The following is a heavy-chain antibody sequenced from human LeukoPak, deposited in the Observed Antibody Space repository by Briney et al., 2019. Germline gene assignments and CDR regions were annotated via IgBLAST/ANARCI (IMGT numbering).Heavy chain of an antibody. D-gene: IGHD6-19*01. V-gene: IGHV3-21*04. J-gene: IGHJ4*02. Sequence: PGGSLRLSCAASGFTFSSYSMNWVRQAPGKGLEWVSSISSSSSYIYYADSVKGRFTISRDNAKNSLYLQMNSLRAEDTALYYCAKINRGQVAGHLDYWGQGTLVIVSS. CDR3: AKINRGQVAGHLDY. CDR2: ISSSSSYI. CDR1: GFTFSSYS.